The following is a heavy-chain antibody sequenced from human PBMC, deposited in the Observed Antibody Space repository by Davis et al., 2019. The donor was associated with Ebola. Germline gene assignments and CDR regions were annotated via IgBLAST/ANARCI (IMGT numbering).Heavy chain of an antibody. CDR2: TYYSGST. CDR3: ARGDNTLGGVPFDY. CDR1: GGSISSGGYS. D-gene: IGHD3-16*01. Sequence: LRLSCAVSGGSISSGGYSWSWIRQPPGKGLEWIGYTYYSGSTHYNPSLKSRVTISVDTSKNQFSLKLSSVTAADTAVYYCARGDNTLGGVPFDYWGQGTLVTVSS. V-gene: IGHV4-30-4*07. J-gene: IGHJ4*02.